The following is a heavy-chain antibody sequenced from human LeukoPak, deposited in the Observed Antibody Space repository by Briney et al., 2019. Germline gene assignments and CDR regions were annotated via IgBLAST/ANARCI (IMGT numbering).Heavy chain of an antibody. D-gene: IGHD2-15*01. J-gene: IGHJ4*02. CDR3: ASASSGGSGVDY. CDR2: ISYDGSNK. V-gene: IGHV3-30*03. CDR1: GFTFSSYG. Sequence: GGSLRLSCAASGFTFSSYGMHWVRQAPGKGLEWVAVISYDGSNKYYADSVKGRFTISRDNSKNTLYLQMNSLRAEDTAVYYCASASSGGSGVDYWGQGTLVTASS.